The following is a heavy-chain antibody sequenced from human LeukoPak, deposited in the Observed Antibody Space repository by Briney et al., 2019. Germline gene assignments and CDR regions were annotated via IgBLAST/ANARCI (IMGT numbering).Heavy chain of an antibody. CDR1: GGSISSYY. CDR3: ARDLGGSYDDAFDI. D-gene: IGHD1-26*01. CDR2: IYYSGST. J-gene: IGHJ3*02. Sequence: SETLSLTXTVSGGSISSYYWSWIRQPPGKGLEWIGYIYYSGSTNYNPSLKSRVTISVDTSKNQFSLKLSSVTAADTAVYYCARDLGGSYDDAFDIWGQGTMVTVSS. V-gene: IGHV4-59*01.